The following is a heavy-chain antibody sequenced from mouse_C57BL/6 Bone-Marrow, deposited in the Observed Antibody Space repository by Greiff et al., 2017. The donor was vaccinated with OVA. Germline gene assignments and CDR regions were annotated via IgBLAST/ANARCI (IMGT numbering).Heavy chain of an antibody. J-gene: IGHJ3*01. CDR1: GYTFTSYW. D-gene: IGHD2-2*01. CDR2: IDPSDSYT. V-gene: IGHV1-50*01. CDR3: ARGGYDAY. Sequence: VQLQQPGAELVKPGASVKLSCKASGYTFTSYWMQWVKQRPGQGLEWIGEIDPSDSYTNYNQKFKGKATLTVDTSSSTAYMQLSSLTSEDSAYYYCARGGYDAYWGQGTVVTVSA.